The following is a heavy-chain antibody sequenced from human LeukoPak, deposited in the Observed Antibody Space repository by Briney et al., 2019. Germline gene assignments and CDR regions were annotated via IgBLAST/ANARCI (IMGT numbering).Heavy chain of an antibody. V-gene: IGHV3-49*04. CDR3: TRARYSSSWSYSGSSSYYYMDV. D-gene: IGHD6-13*01. CDR1: GFTFGDYA. CDR2: IRSKAYGGTT. J-gene: IGHJ6*03. Sequence: GGSLRLSCTASGFTFGDYAMSWVRQAPGKGLEWVGFIRSKAYGGTTEYAASVKGRFTISRDDSKSIAYLQMSSLKTEDTAVYYCTRARYSSSWSYSGSSSYYYMDVWGKGTTVTVSS.